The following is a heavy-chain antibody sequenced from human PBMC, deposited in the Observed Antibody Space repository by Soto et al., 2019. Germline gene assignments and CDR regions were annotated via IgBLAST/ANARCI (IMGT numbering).Heavy chain of an antibody. CDR2: IYWDDDK. J-gene: IGHJ4*02. CDR1: GFSLSTGGVG. V-gene: IGHV2-5*02. D-gene: IGHD3-10*01. Sequence: QITLKESGPTLVKPTQTLTLTCTFSGFSLSTGGVGVGWIRQPPGKALEWLALIYWDDDKRYSPSLKTRLTITKDTYKNQVVLTMTNMDPVDTATYYCARAQWFGDPFDYWGQGTLVTVSS. CDR3: ARAQWFGDPFDY.